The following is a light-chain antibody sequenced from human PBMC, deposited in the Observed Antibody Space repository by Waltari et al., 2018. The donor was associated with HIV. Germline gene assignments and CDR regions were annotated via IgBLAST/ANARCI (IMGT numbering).Light chain of an antibody. CDR2: GAS. V-gene: IGKV3-20*01. Sequence: EIVLTQSPGSLSLSPGERATLSCRASQSLSSNYLAWYQQKPGQAPRLLIYGASSRATGIPDRFSGSGSGTGFTLTISRLEPEDFAVYYCQQYGSSPGTFGQGTKVEIK. CDR1: QSLSSNY. CDR3: QQYGSSPGT. J-gene: IGKJ1*01.